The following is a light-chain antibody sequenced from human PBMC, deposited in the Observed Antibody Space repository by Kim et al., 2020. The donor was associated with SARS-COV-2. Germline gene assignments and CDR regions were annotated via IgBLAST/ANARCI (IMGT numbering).Light chain of an antibody. CDR3: LQDYNYPRT. CDR2: AAS. CDR1: QGIRND. V-gene: IGKV1-6*01. J-gene: IGKJ2*01. Sequence: ASVVDIVTITCRASQGIRNDLGWYQQKPGKAPKLLIYAASSLQSGVPSRFSGSGSGTDFTLTISSLQPEDFATYYCLQDYNYPRTFGQGTKLEI.